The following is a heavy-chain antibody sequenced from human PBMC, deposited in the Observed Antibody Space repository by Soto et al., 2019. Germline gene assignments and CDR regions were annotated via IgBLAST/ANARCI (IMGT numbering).Heavy chain of an antibody. CDR2: IYYGGST. CDR1: GGYIASPNYY. CDR3: ARVRDWFDP. Sequence: SETLSLTCTVAGGYIASPNYYWGWIRQPPGKGLEWIGSIYYGGSTFHSPSLKSRVTISVDTSKNQFSLRLTSVTAADTAVYYCARVRDWFDPWGQGTLVTVS. J-gene: IGHJ5*02. V-gene: IGHV4-39*07. D-gene: IGHD3-3*01.